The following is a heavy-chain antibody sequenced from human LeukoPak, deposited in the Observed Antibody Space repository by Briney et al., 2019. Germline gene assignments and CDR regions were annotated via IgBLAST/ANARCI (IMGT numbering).Heavy chain of an antibody. Sequence: PGGSLRLSCAASGFTFSSYAMSWVRQAPGKGLEWVSAISGSGGSTYYADSVKGRFTISRDNSKNTLYLQMNSLRAEDTAVYYCEKNDFWSGNRPNPDYWGQGTLVTVSS. D-gene: IGHD3-3*01. CDR1: GFTFSSYA. V-gene: IGHV3-23*01. CDR2: ISGSGGST. CDR3: EKNDFWSGNRPNPDY. J-gene: IGHJ4*02.